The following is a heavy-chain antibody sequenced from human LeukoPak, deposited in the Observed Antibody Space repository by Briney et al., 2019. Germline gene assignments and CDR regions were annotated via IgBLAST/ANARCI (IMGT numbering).Heavy chain of an antibody. D-gene: IGHD4-17*01. CDR1: GYTFTGYY. CDR3: ARGETTVTYFDY. Sequence: GASVMVSCKASGYTFTGYYIHWVRQAPGQGLEWMAWINPNSGGTNYAQKFQGRVTMTRDTSISTAYMELSRLRSDDTAVYYCARGETTVTYFDYWGQGTLVTVSS. CDR2: INPNSGGT. V-gene: IGHV1-2*02. J-gene: IGHJ4*02.